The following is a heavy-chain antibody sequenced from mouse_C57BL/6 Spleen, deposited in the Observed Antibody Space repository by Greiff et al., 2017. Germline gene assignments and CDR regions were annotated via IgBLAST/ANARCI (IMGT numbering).Heavy chain of an antibody. CDR2: IHPNSGST. V-gene: IGHV1-64*01. J-gene: IGHJ2*01. Sequence: QVQLKQPGAELVKPGASVKLSCKASGYTFTSYWMPWVKQRPGQGLEWIGMIHPNSGSTNYNEKFKSKATLTVDKSSSTADMQLSSLTSEDSAVYYYSRSKVRGTPMDYWGQGTTLTVSS. CDR3: SRSKVRGTPMDY. D-gene: IGHD2-1*01. CDR1: GYTFTSYW.